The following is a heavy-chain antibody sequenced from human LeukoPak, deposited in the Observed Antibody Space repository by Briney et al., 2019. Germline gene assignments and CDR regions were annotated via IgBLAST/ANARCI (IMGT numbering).Heavy chain of an antibody. CDR1: GFTFSSYA. V-gene: IGHV3-30*01. Sequence: GWSLRLSCAASGFTFSSYAMHWVRQAPGKGLEGVAVISYDGSNKYYADSVKGRFTPSSDNSKNPLYLQMNSLRAEDTAVSYLTRDTGYDFWSGYFGYWGQGTLVTVSS. CDR3: TRDTGYDFWSGYFGY. J-gene: IGHJ4*02. D-gene: IGHD3-3*01. CDR2: ISYDGSNK.